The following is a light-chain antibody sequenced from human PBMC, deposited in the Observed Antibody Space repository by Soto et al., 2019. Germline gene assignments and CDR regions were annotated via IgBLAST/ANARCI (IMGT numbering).Light chain of an antibody. V-gene: IGKV3-15*01. CDR3: QQYNNWPWT. CDR1: QSISDT. CDR2: GAS. J-gene: IGKJ1*01. Sequence: EIVITKSPATQSVSPGGRATLSSRASQSISDTLAWYQEKPGQAPRLLIYGASKRASGFPARFSGSGSGTDFTLAISSLQSEDFAVYYCQQYNNWPWTFGQGTKGDIK.